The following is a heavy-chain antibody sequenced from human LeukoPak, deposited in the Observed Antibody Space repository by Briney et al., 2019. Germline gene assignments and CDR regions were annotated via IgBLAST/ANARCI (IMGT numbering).Heavy chain of an antibody. D-gene: IGHD6-13*01. CDR2: SYYSGCT. Sequence: SETLSLTCTVSVRSISSSSYYWDWSRQPPGKGLVWYGCSYYSGCTYYIPSLKSRVTISVDPSKNQFSLKLSYVPAADTAVYYCARQGREPQLRGFDPWGEGTLVTVSS. V-gene: IGHV4-39*01. CDR3: ARQGREPQLRGFDP. J-gene: IGHJ5*02. CDR1: VRSISSSSYY.